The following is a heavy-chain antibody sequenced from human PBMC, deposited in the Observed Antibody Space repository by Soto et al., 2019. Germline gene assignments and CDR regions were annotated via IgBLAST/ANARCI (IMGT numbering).Heavy chain of an antibody. CDR1: GGSISSSSYY. J-gene: IGHJ6*02. Sequence: SETLSLTCTVSGGSISSSSYYWGWIRQPPGKGLEWIGSIYYSGSTYYNPSLKSRVTISVDTSKNQFSLKLSSVTAADTAVYYCARLILAAAGTGRGYYYYGMDVWGQGTTVTVSS. V-gene: IGHV4-39*01. D-gene: IGHD6-13*01. CDR3: ARLILAAAGTGRGYYYYGMDV. CDR2: IYYSGST.